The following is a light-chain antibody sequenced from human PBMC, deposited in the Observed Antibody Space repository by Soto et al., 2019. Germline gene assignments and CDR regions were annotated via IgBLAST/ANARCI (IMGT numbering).Light chain of an antibody. J-gene: IGLJ1*01. CDR1: SSDVGSYNL. CDR2: EDS. CDR3: CSYADSSTYV. Sequence: QSVLTHPASVSGSPGQSITISCTGTSSDVGSYNLVSWYQQHPGKAPKLIIYEDSKRPSGVSNRFSGSKSGNTASLTISGLQTEDEADYYCCSYADSSTYVFGTGTKVTVL. V-gene: IGLV2-23*01.